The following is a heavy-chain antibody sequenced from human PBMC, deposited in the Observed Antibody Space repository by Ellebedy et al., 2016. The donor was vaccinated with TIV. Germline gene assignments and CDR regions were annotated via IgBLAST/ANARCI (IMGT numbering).Heavy chain of an antibody. Sequence: GESLKISCAASGFTFSSYSMNWVRQAPGKGLEWVSYISSSSSTIYYADSVKGRFTISRDNSKNTLYLQMNSLRAEDTAVYYCARYSSSSGFDYWGQGTLVTVSS. V-gene: IGHV3-48*01. J-gene: IGHJ4*02. CDR3: ARYSSSSGFDY. CDR2: ISSSSSTI. D-gene: IGHD6-6*01. CDR1: GFTFSSYS.